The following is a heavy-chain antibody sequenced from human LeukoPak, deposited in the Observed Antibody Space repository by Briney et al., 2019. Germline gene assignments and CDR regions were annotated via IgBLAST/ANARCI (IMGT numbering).Heavy chain of an antibody. J-gene: IGHJ3*02. Sequence: GGSLRLSCAASGFTFSSYSMNWVRQAPGKGLEWVSSISSSSSYIYYADSVKGRFTISRDNAKNSLYLQMNSLRAEDTAVYYCARGQDTVVTSRDAFDIWGQGTMVTVSS. CDR2: ISSSSSYI. CDR3: ARGQDTVVTSRDAFDI. CDR1: GFTFSSYS. V-gene: IGHV3-21*01. D-gene: IGHD4-23*01.